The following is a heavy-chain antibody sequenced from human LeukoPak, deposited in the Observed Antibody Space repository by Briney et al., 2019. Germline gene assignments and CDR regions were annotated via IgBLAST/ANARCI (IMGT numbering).Heavy chain of an antibody. V-gene: IGHV3-48*04. CDR2: ISSSGSTI. CDR3: ARGRTEVLGMDV. J-gene: IGHJ6*03. CDR1: GFTFSSYA. D-gene: IGHD1-1*01. Sequence: GGSLRLSCAASGFTFSSYAMHWVRQAPGKGLEWVSYISSSGSTIYYADSVKGRFTISRDNTKNSLYLQMNSLRAEDTAVYYCARGRTEVLGMDVWGKGTTVTVSS.